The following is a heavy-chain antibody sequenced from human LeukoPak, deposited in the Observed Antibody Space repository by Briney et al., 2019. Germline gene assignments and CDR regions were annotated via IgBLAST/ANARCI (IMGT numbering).Heavy chain of an antibody. CDR3: ARHYYHGSGHGGY. CDR2: ITGSGSTI. V-gene: IGHV3-11*01. D-gene: IGHD3-22*01. Sequence: PGGSLRLSCAASGFTFSDYYMSWIRQAPGKGLEWLSYITGSGSTIYYADSVKGRFTISRDNAKNSLYLQMNSLGAEDTAVYYCARHYYHGSGHGGYWGQGTLVTVSS. J-gene: IGHJ4*02. CDR1: GFTFSDYY.